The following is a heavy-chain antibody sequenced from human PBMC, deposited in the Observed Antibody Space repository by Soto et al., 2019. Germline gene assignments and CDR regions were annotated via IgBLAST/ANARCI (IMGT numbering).Heavy chain of an antibody. Sequence: SETLSLTCTVSGGSISSGGYYWSWIRQHPGKGLEWIGYIYYSGSTYYNPSLKSRVTISVDTSKNQFSLKLSSVTAADTAVYYCARGIATITFGGVIGHGAFDIWGQGTMVTVS. D-gene: IGHD3-16*01. CDR3: ARGIATITFGGVIGHGAFDI. J-gene: IGHJ3*02. V-gene: IGHV4-31*03. CDR1: GGSISSGGYY. CDR2: IYYSGST.